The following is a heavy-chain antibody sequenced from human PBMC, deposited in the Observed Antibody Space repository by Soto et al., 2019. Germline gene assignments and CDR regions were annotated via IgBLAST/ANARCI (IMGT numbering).Heavy chain of an antibody. CDR3: AKDLLQIQLWSHWFDP. CDR2: ISGSGGST. D-gene: IGHD5-18*01. Sequence: GGSLRLSCAASGFTFSSYAMSWVRQAPGKGLEWVSAISGSGGSTYYADSVKGRFTISRDNSKNTLYLQMNSLRAEDTAVYYCAKDLLQIQLWSHWFDPWGQGTLVTVSS. J-gene: IGHJ5*02. V-gene: IGHV3-23*01. CDR1: GFTFSSYA.